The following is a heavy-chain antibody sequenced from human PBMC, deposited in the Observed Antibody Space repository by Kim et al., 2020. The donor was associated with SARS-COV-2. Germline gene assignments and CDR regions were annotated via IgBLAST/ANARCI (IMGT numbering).Heavy chain of an antibody. D-gene: IGHD3-10*01. CDR3: ARGVFGELLSFDY. J-gene: IGHJ4*02. Sequence: AASVKGRFTLSRYNSKNTLYLQMNSLRAGDTAVYYCARGVFGELLSFDYWGQGTLVTVSS. V-gene: IGHV3-23*01.